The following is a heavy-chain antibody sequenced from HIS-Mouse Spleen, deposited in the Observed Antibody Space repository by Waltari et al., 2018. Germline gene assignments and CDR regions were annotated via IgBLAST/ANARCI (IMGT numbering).Heavy chain of an antibody. CDR1: GCTFSSYS. V-gene: IGHV3-21*01. CDR3: ARAKGAGSWFDP. J-gene: IGHJ5*02. CDR2: ISSISSYI. D-gene: IGHD6-19*01. Sequence: EVQLVESGGGLVKPGGSLRLSCAASGCTFSSYSMNWVRQAPGKGLEWVSSISSISSYIYYADSVKGRFTISRDNAKNSLYLQMNSLRAEDTAVYYCARAKGAGSWFDPWGQGTLVTVSS.